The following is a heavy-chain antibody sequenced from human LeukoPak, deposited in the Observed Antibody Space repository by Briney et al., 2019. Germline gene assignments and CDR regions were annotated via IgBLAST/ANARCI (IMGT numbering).Heavy chain of an antibody. D-gene: IGHD4-11*01. CDR1: GHTFSSYG. Sequence: ASVKVSCKASGHTFSSYGISWVRQAPGQGLEWMGWISPYNGNTNYAQNLQARVTMTTDTSTSTAYMELRSLRSDDTAVYYCARGGFSTTFDPWGQGTLVTVSS. V-gene: IGHV1-18*01. J-gene: IGHJ5*02. CDR3: ARGGFSTTFDP. CDR2: ISPYNGNT.